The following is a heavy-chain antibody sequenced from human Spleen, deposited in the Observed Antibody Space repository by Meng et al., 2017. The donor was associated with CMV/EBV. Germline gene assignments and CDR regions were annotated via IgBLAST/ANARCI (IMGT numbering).Heavy chain of an antibody. V-gene: IGHV3-23*01. CDR2: ISVSGDTS. D-gene: IGHD6-6*01. CDR1: GFTFSTYA. CDR3: ARVRAGVYSSSFDAFDI. Sequence: GESLKISCAASGFTFSTYAMAWVRQAPGKGLEWVSAISVSGDTSYYADSMKGRFTISRDNAKKSLYLQMNSLRAEDTAVYYCARVRAGVYSSSFDAFDIWGQGTMVTVSS. J-gene: IGHJ3*02.